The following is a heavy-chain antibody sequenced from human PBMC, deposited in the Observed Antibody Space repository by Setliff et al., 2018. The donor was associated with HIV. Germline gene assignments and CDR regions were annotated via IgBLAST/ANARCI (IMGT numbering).Heavy chain of an antibody. CDR3: ARGLPRRHSFIAAAGGFYYYGMDV. CDR1: GTSITDNNYY. J-gene: IGHJ6*02. D-gene: IGHD6-13*01. V-gene: IGHV4-39*07. CDR2: VYFSGSA. Sequence: SETLSLTCNVSGTSITDNNYYWGWVRQPPGMGLQWIGSVYFSGSASYNSSLKSRVTISVDTATSHFSLKVTSVTAADTAVYYCARGLPRRHSFIAAAGGFYYYGMDVWGQGTTVTVSS.